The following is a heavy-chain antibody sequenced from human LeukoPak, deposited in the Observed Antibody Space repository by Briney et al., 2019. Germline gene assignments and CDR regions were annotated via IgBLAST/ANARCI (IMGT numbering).Heavy chain of an antibody. CDR1: GASIGGAAY. D-gene: IGHD3-22*01. Sequence: SQTLSLTCTVSGASIGGAAYWTWIRQVPGKDLEWIGYIDYTGSTYYSPSLERRPTLSVDTSANQFSLRLTSVTPADTAVYYCASQRGYDSSGTGSFDSWGSGLLVTVSS. J-gene: IGHJ4*01. CDR3: ASQRGYDSSGTGSFDS. V-gene: IGHV4-31*03. CDR2: IDYTGST.